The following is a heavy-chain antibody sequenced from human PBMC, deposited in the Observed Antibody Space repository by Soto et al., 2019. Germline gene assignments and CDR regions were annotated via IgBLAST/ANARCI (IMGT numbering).Heavy chain of an antibody. J-gene: IGHJ6*02. V-gene: IGHV3-53*04. CDR3: AREGPYYYASRMDV. CDR1: GIPVSSNY. D-gene: IGHD3-10*01. CDR2: LHSGGDT. Sequence: EVQLVESGGGLVQPGGSLRLSCVASGIPVSSNYMTWVRQAPGKGLEWVSVLHSGGDTYYANSVKARFTISRHDSTTPLFLQMNSLPAEDTAVYYCAREGPYYYASRMDVWGQGTTVNVS.